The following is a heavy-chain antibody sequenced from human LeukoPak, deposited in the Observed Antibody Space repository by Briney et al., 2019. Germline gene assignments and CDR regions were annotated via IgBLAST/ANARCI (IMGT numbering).Heavy chain of an antibody. CDR1: GGSISSYY. CDR3: AIAAPLLHYDILTANWFDP. J-gene: IGHJ5*02. D-gene: IGHD3-9*01. Sequence: SETLSLTCTVSGGSISSYYWSWIRQPPGKGLEWIGYIYYSGSTNYNPSLKSRVTISVDTSKNQFSLKLSSVTAADTAVYYCAIAAPLLHYDILTANWFDPWGQGTLVTVSS. V-gene: IGHV4-59*01. CDR2: IYYSGST.